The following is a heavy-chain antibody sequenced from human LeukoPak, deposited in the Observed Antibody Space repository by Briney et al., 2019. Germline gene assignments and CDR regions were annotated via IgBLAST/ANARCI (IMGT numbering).Heavy chain of an antibody. CDR2: IYTSGST. V-gene: IGHV4-4*07. D-gene: IGHD1-7*01. CDR1: GGSISSYY. CDR3: ARDRLVGSITGTTGYYYYGMDV. J-gene: IGHJ6*02. Sequence: SETLSLTCTVSGGSISSYYWSWIRQPAGKGLEWIGRIYTSGSTNYNPSLKSRVTMSVDTSKNQFSLKLSSVTAADTAVYYCARDRLVGSITGTTGYYYYGMDVWGQGTTVTVSS.